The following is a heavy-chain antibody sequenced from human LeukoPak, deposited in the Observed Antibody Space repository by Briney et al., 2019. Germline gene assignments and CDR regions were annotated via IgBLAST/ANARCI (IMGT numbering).Heavy chain of an antibody. J-gene: IGHJ5*02. D-gene: IGHD1-7*01. CDR3: ARDRTTPHTRNWFDP. Sequence: ASVKVSCKASGFTFTGYYIHWVRQAPGQGLEWMGWINPNNGATNFAQKFQGRVTMTRDTSTSTAYMELRSLRSDDTAVYYRARDRTTPHTRNWFDPWGQGTLVTVSS. CDR2: INPNNGAT. CDR1: GFTFTGYY. V-gene: IGHV1-2*02.